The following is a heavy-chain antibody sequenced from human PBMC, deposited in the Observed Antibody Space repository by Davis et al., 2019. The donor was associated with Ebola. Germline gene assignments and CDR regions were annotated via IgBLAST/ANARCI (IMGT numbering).Heavy chain of an antibody. CDR2: ISYDGSNK. CDR3: ARDRPLDFFFGDYYGMDV. J-gene: IGHJ6*02. Sequence: GESLKISCAASGFAFSRYSMHWVRQAPGKGLEWVAVISYDGSNKYYADSVKGRFTISRDNAKNSLYLQMNSLRAEDTAVYYCARDRPLDFFFGDYYGMDVWGQGTTVTVSS. D-gene: IGHD3-16*01. V-gene: IGHV3-30*04. CDR1: GFAFSRYS.